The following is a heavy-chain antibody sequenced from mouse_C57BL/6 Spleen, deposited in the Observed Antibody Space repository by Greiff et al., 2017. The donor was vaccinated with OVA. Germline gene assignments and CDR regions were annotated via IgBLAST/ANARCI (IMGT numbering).Heavy chain of an antibody. V-gene: IGHV3-5*01. D-gene: IGHD2-4*01. Sequence: EVHLVESGPGLVKPSQTVFLTCTVTGISITTGNYRWSWIRQFPGNKLEWIGYIYYSGTITYNPSLTSRTTITRDTPKNQFFLEMNSLTAEDTATYYCAGYYDYDGFAYWGQGTLVTVSA. CDR2: IYYSGTI. CDR3: AGYYDYDGFAY. CDR1: GISITTGNYR. J-gene: IGHJ3*01.